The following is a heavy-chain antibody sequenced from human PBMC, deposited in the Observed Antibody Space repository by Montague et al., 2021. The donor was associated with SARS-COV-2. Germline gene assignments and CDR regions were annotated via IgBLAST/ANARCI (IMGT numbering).Heavy chain of an antibody. CDR2: IYYSGST. Sequence: SETLSLTCTVSGGSISSSSSYWGWIRQPPGMGLEWIGSIYYSGSTYYNPSLKSRVTISVDTSKNQFSLKLSSVTAADTAVYYCARGWFSPMLVVVIRGPFDYWGQGALVTVSS. D-gene: IGHD3-22*01. CDR3: ARGWFSPMLVVVIRGPFDY. CDR1: GGSISSSSSY. J-gene: IGHJ4*02. V-gene: IGHV4-39*07.